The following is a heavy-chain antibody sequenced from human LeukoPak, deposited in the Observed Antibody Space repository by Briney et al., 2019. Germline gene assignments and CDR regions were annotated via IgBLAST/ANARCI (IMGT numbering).Heavy chain of an antibody. J-gene: IGHJ4*02. Sequence: KVSCKASGYTFTGYYMQWVRQAPGQGLGWRGWINPNSGGTNDAKKFQGRVTMTRDTSISTAYMELSRLRSDDTAVYYCARVSSGSSLYYFDYWGQGTLVTAYS. CDR3: ARVSSGSSLYYFDY. D-gene: IGHD1-26*01. V-gene: IGHV1-2*02. CDR1: GYTFTGYY. CDR2: INPNSGGT.